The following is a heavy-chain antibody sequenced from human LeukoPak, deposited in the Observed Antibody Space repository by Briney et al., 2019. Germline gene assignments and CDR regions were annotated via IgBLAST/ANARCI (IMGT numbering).Heavy chain of an antibody. V-gene: IGHV3-23*01. CDR1: GFTFSSYA. CDR2: ISGGGGST. Sequence: GGSLRLSCAASGFTFSSYAMSWVRQAPGKGLEWVSAISGGGGSTYYAASVKGRFTISRDNSKNTLYLQMNSLRAEDTAVYYCAKGPSDIVATYWFDPWGQGTLVTVSS. J-gene: IGHJ5*02. D-gene: IGHD5-12*01. CDR3: AKGPSDIVATYWFDP.